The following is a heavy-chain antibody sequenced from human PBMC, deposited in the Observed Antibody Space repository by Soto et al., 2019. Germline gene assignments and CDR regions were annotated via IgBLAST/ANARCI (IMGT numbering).Heavy chain of an antibody. Sequence: GGSLRLSCAASGFTFSSYAMSWVRQAPGKGLEWVSAISGSGGSTYYADSVKGRFTISGDNSKNTLYLQMNSLRAEDTAVYYCAKVSGGNYDFWSGADYWGQGTLVTVSS. V-gene: IGHV3-23*01. CDR2: ISGSGGST. D-gene: IGHD3-3*01. J-gene: IGHJ4*02. CDR3: AKVSGGNYDFWSGADY. CDR1: GFTFSSYA.